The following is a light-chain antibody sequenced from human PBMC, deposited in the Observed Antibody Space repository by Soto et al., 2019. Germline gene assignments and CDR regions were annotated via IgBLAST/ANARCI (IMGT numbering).Light chain of an antibody. CDR3: QQYDNWPWT. V-gene: IGKV3-15*01. J-gene: IGKJ1*01. CDR1: QSVSSN. Sequence: EIVVTQSPATLYVNPGERATLSCMASQSVSSNLAWYQQKPGQAPRLLIYGASTRATGIPARFSGSGSGTEFTLIISSLQSEDFAVYYCQQYDNWPWTFGQGTKVDI. CDR2: GAS.